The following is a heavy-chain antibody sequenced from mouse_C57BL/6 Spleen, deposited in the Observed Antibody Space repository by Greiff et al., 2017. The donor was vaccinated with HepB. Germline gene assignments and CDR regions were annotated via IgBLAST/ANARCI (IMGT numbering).Heavy chain of an antibody. J-gene: IGHJ2*01. V-gene: IGHV1-80*01. D-gene: IGHD1-1*01. CDR3: ARGYYGSSLGYYFDY. CDR1: GYAFSSYW. CDR2: IYPGDGDT. Sequence: QVQLQQSGAELVKPGASVKISCKASGYAFSSYWMNWVKQRPGKGLEWIGQIYPGDGDTNYNGKFKGKATLTADKSSSTAYMQLSSLTSEDSAVYFCARGYYGSSLGYYFDYWGQGTTLTVSS.